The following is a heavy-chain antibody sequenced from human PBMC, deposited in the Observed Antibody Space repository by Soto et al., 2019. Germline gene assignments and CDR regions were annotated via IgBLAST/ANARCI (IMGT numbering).Heavy chain of an antibody. V-gene: IGHV4-31*03. CDR1: GGSISSGGYY. J-gene: IGHJ6*02. CDR3: ARDHITMVRGEDYYYGMDV. D-gene: IGHD3-10*01. Sequence: QVQLQESGPGLVKPSQTLSLTCTVSGGSISSGGYYWSWIRQHPGKGLEWIGYIYYSGSTYYNPFLKSRVTISVDTSKSQFSLKLSSVTAADTAVYYCARDHITMVRGEDYYYGMDVWGQGTTVTVSS. CDR2: IYYSGST.